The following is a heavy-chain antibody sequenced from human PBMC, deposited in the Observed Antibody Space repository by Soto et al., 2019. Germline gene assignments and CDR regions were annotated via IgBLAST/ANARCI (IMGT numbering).Heavy chain of an antibody. J-gene: IGHJ4*02. CDR2: INNDGSTT. CDR1: GFTFSSYW. Sequence: GGSLRLSCAASGFTFSSYWMHWVRQAPGKGLVWVSRINNDGSTTNYADSVKGRFTISRDNAKNTLYLQTNSLRAEDTAVYYCARGPSYCSGGSCYGAYFDNWGQGILVTVSS. V-gene: IGHV3-74*01. D-gene: IGHD2-15*01. CDR3: ARGPSYCSGGSCYGAYFDN.